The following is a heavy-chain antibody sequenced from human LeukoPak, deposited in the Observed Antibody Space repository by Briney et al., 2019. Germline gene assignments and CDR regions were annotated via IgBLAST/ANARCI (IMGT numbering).Heavy chain of an antibody. J-gene: IGHJ6*03. CDR1: GGSISSGDYY. CDR3: ARLSPLTGAYYYMDV. D-gene: IGHD7-27*01. CDR2: IYYSGST. Sequence: PSETLSLTCTVSGGSISSGDYYWSWIRQPPGKGLEWIGYIYYSGSTNYDPSLKSRVTISVDTSKNQFSLKLTSVTAADTAVYYCARLSPLTGAYYYMDVWGKGTTVTVSS. V-gene: IGHV4-61*08.